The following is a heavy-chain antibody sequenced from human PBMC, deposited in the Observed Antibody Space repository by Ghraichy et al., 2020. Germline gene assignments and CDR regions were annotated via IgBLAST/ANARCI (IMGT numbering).Heavy chain of an antibody. Sequence: GSLRLSCAVSGYSISSGYYWGWIRQPPGKGLEWIGSIYHSGSTYYNPSLKSRVTISVDTSKNQFSLKLSSVTAADSAVYYCARLHDSSASGDYWGQGTLVTVSS. V-gene: IGHV4-38-2*01. D-gene: IGHD3-22*01. CDR2: IYHSGST. CDR3: ARLHDSSASGDY. J-gene: IGHJ4*02. CDR1: GYSISSGYY.